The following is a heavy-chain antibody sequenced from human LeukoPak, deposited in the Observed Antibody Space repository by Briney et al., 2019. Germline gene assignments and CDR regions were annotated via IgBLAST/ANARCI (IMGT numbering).Heavy chain of an antibody. J-gene: IGHJ6*02. CDR2: IWYDGSNK. CDR3: ARDGTTGYYYGMDV. CDR1: GFTFSSYG. V-gene: IGHV3-33*01. Sequence: PGGSLRLSCAASGFTFSSYGMRWVRQAPGKGLEWVAVIWYDGSNKYYADSVKGRFTISRDNSKNTLYLQMNSLRAEDTAVYYCARDGTTGYYYGMDVWGQGTTVAVSS. D-gene: IGHD1-7*01.